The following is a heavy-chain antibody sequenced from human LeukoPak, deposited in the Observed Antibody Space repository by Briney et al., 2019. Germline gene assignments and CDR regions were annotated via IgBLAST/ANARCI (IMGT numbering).Heavy chain of an antibody. CDR2: ISAYNGNT. J-gene: IGHJ6*03. Sequence: ASVKVCCKASGYTFTSYGISWVRPAPGQGLEWMGWISAYNGNTNYAQKLQGRVTMTTDTSTSTAYMELWSLRSDDTAVYYCAREAYYDFWSGNSYYMDVWGKGTTVTVSS. CDR1: GYTFTSYG. CDR3: AREAYYDFWSGNSYYMDV. D-gene: IGHD3-3*01. V-gene: IGHV1-18*01.